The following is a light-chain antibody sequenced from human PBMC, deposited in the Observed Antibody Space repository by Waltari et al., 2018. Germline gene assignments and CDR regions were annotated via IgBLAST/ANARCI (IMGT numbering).Light chain of an antibody. CDR1: QSVLYSSNNKDY. J-gene: IGKJ1*01. Sequence: DIVMTQSPDSLAVSLRERATIHCKSSQSVLYSSNNKDYLAWFQQKPGQPPKLLISWASTRESGVPDRFSGSGSGTDFTLTISSLQAEDVAVYYCQQYYSTVRTFGQGTKVEIK. CDR3: QQYYSTVRT. CDR2: WAS. V-gene: IGKV4-1*01.